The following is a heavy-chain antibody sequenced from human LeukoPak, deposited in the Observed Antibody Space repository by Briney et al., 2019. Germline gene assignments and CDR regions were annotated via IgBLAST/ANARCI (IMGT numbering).Heavy chain of an antibody. D-gene: IGHD6-6*01. J-gene: IGHJ4*02. CDR2: ISAYNGNT. CDR1: GYTFTSYG. V-gene: IGHV1-18*01. Sequence: ASVKVSCKASGYTFTSYGISWVQQAPGQGLEWMGWISAYNGNTNYAQKLQGRVTMTTDTSTSTAYMELRSLRSDDTAVYYCARVGGRAAPGGCLDYWGQGTLVTVSS. CDR3: ARVGGRAAPGGCLDY.